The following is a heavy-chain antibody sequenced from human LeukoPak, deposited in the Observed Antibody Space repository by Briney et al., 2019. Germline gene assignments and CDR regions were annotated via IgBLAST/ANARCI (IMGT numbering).Heavy chain of an antibody. Sequence: PGGSLRLSCAASGFTFSDYYMSWIRQAPGKGLEWVSYISSSGSTYYADSVKGRFTISRDNSKNTLYLQMNSLRAEDTAVYYCAKQGRAGYDYWGQGTLVTVSS. CDR3: AKQGRAGYDY. CDR1: GFTFSDYY. CDR2: ISSSGST. V-gene: IGHV3-11*01. J-gene: IGHJ4*02. D-gene: IGHD6-25*01.